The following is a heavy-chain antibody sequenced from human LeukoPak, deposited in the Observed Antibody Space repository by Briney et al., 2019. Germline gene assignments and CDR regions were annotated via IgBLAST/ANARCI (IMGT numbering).Heavy chain of an antibody. V-gene: IGHV4-39*01. J-gene: IGHJ4*02. CDR2: IYYSGST. CDR3: ARAAAAGTAFPFDY. CDR1: GGSISSGEYY. Sequence: SETLSPTCTVSGGSISSGEYYWSWIRQPPGKGLEWIGSIYYSGSTYYNPSLKSRVTISVDTSKNQFSLKLSSVTAADTAVYYCARAAAAGTAFPFDYWGQGTLVTVSS. D-gene: IGHD6-13*01.